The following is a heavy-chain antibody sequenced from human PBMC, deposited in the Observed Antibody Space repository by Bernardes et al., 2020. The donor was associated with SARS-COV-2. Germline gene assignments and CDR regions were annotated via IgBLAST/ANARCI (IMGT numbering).Heavy chain of an antibody. CDR2: INIDGKNT. J-gene: IGHJ6*02. CDR1: GFTFSTYW. Sequence: GGSLRLSCAASGFTFSTYWIHWVRQAPGKGLVWVSRINIDGKNTTYAGSVKGRFTISRDNAKNTVYLHMNSLRAEDTAVYYCARAPDEQWLVGYYYYYSMDGWGRGTTVTVSS. V-gene: IGHV3-74*01. D-gene: IGHD6-19*01. CDR3: ARAPDEQWLVGYYYYYSMDG.